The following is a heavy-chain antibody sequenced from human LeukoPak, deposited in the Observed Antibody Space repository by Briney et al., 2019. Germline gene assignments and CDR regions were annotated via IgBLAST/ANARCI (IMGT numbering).Heavy chain of an antibody. CDR1: GGSIGSGGYS. D-gene: IGHD1-26*01. CDR2: IYHDGST. Sequence: PSETLSLTCAVSGGSIGSGGYSWSWIRQPPGKGLEWIGYIYHDGSTYYNSSLKSRLSMSVDTSKNQFSLKLSSVTAADTAVYYCARENSGSYREFDYWGQGTLVTVSS. CDR3: ARENSGSYREFDY. V-gene: IGHV4-30-2*01. J-gene: IGHJ4*02.